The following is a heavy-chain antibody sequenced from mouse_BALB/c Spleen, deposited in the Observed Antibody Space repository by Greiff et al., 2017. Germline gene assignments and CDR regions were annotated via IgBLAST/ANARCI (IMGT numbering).Heavy chain of an antibody. Sequence: EVKLVESGGGLVKPGGSLKLSCAASGFTFSDYYMYWVRQTPEKRLEWVATISDGGSYTYYPDSVKGRFTISRDNAKNNLYLQMSSLKSEDTAMYYCARAGRKGYWYFDVWGAGTTVTVSS. CDR2: ISDGGSYT. CDR1: GFTFSDYY. J-gene: IGHJ1*01. D-gene: IGHD3-3*01. V-gene: IGHV5-4*02. CDR3: ARAGRKGYWYFDV.